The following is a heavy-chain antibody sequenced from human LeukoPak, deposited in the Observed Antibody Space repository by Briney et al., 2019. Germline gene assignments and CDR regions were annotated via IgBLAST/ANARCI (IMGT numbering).Heavy chain of an antibody. J-gene: IGHJ6*03. Sequence: SETLCLTCTVSGGSISSGDYYWSWIRQPPGKGLEWIGYIYYSGSTYYNPSLKSRVNISVDTSKNQFSLKLSSVTAADTAVYYCARDLIDHYYYYYYYMDVWGKGTTVTVSS. D-gene: IGHD2-21*01. CDR2: IYYSGST. CDR3: ARDLIDHYYYYYYYMDV. CDR1: GGSISSGDYY. V-gene: IGHV4-30-4*08.